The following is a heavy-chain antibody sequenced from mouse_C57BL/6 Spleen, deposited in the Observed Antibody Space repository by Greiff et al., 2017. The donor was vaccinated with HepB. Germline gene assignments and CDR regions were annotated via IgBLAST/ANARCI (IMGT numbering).Heavy chain of an antibody. Sequence: EVQLVESEGGLVQPGSSMKLSCTASGFTFSDYYMAWVRQVPEKGLEWVANINYDGSSTYYLDSLKSRFIISRDNATNILYLQMSSLKSEDTATYYCARGSGTPNFDYWGQGTTLTVSS. CDR2: INYDGSST. V-gene: IGHV5-16*01. J-gene: IGHJ2*01. CDR3: ARGSGTPNFDY. D-gene: IGHD1-1*01. CDR1: GFTFSDYY.